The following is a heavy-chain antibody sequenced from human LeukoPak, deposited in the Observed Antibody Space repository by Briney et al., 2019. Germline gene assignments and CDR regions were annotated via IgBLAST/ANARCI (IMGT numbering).Heavy chain of an antibody. J-gene: IGHJ6*03. CDR2: INHSGST. Sequence: PSETLSLTCAVYGGSFSGYYWSWIRQPPGKGLEWIGEINHSGSTNYNPSLKRRVTISVDTSKNQFSLKLSSVTAADTAVYYCAVGRLWFGETRDYYYYMDVWGKGTTVTVSS. D-gene: IGHD3-10*01. V-gene: IGHV4-34*01. CDR1: GGSFSGYY. CDR3: AVGRLWFGETRDYYYYMDV.